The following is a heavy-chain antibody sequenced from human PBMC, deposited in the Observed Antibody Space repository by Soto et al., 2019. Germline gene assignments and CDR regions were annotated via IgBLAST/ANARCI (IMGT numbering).Heavy chain of an antibody. CDR1: SGSISNNY. CDR2: IYYTGNT. Sequence: QVQLQESGPGLVKPSETLSLTCTVSSGSISNNYWSWIRQPPGKGLECIGYIYYTGNTNYNPSLKSRVTISVDTSKNQFSLKLSSVTAADTAVYYCARGGWSLDYWGQGTLVTVSS. J-gene: IGHJ4*02. D-gene: IGHD6-19*01. V-gene: IGHV4-59*01. CDR3: ARGGWSLDY.